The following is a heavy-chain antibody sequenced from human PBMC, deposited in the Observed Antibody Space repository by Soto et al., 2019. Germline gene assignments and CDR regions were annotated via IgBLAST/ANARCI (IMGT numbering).Heavy chain of an antibody. CDR2: INGEGTIT. Sequence: EVQLVESGGGLVQPGESLRLSCAASGFSFNNYYMHWVRQAPGTGLVWVSRINGEGTITSYADSVKGRFTISRDNAKNTLYLQMNSLRAEDAAVYYGTRGGAVAAVDIWGKGTMVTVSS. CDR3: TRGGAVAAVDI. J-gene: IGHJ3*02. V-gene: IGHV3-74*01. CDR1: GFSFNNYY. D-gene: IGHD6-19*01.